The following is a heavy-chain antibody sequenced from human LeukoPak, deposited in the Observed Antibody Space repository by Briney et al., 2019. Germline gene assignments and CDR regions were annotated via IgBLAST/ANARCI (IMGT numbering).Heavy chain of an antibody. CDR2: IDYSGST. CDR3: ARHPKITIFGVVKGDWFDP. D-gene: IGHD3-3*01. Sequence: PSETLSLTCTVSGGSISSSSYYWGWIRQPPGKGLEWIGSIDYSGSTYYNPSLKSRVTISVDTSKNQFSLKLSSVTAADTAVYYCARHPKITIFGVVKGDWFDPWGQGTLVTVSS. V-gene: IGHV4-39*01. J-gene: IGHJ5*02. CDR1: GGSISSSSYY.